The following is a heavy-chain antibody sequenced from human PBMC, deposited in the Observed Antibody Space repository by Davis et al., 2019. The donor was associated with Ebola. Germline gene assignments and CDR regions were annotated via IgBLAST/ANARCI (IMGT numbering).Heavy chain of an antibody. J-gene: IGHJ4*02. Sequence: GSLRLSCAASGFTFSSYAMSWVRQAPGKGLEWIGEINHSGSTNYNPSLKSRVTISVDTSKNQFSLKLSSVTAADTAVYYCARGHRYCSGGSCYLFYDYWGQGTLVTVSS. CDR1: GFTFSSYA. CDR3: ARGHRYCSGGSCYLFYDY. D-gene: IGHD2-15*01. V-gene: IGHV4-34*01. CDR2: INHSGST.